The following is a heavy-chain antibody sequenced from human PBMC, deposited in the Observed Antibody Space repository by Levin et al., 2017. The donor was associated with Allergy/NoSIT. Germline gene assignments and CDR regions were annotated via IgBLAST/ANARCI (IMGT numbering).Heavy chain of an antibody. Sequence: PGGSLRLSCAASGFTFSSDAMSWVRQAPGKGLEWVSGISGNGKTTYYADSVKGRFTISRDNSKNTLYLQMNSLRAEDTAVYYCAKDQRNHARTIDYWGQGTLVTVSS. V-gene: IGHV3-23*01. CDR1: GFTFSSDA. J-gene: IGHJ4*02. D-gene: IGHD1-14*01. CDR3: AKDQRNHARTIDY. CDR2: ISGNGKTT.